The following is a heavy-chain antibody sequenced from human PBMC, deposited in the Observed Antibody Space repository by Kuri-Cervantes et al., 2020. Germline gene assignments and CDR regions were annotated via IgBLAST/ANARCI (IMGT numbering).Heavy chain of an antibody. V-gene: IGHV1-18*01. CDR1: GYTFTSYS. Sequence: ASVKVSCKASGYTFTSYSISWVRQAPGQGLEWMGWISAYSGNTNYAQKLQGRVTMTTDTSTSTAYMELRSLRSDDTAVYYCARAAADEDWFDPWGQGTLVTVSS. J-gene: IGHJ5*02. CDR2: ISAYSGNT. CDR3: ARAAADEDWFDP. D-gene: IGHD6-13*01.